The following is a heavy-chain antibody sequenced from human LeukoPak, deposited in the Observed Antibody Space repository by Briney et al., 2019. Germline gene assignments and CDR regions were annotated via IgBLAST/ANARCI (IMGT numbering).Heavy chain of an antibody. Sequence: SETLSLTCTVSGGSISSYYWSWIRQPPGKGLEWIGYIYYSGSTNYNPSLKSRVTISVDTSKNQFSLKLTSVTTADTAVYYCTRGTAVYGGNSPYYFDYWGQGTLVTVSS. J-gene: IGHJ4*02. V-gene: IGHV4-59*01. CDR2: IYYSGST. D-gene: IGHD4-23*01. CDR1: GGSISSYY. CDR3: TRGTAVYGGNSPYYFDY.